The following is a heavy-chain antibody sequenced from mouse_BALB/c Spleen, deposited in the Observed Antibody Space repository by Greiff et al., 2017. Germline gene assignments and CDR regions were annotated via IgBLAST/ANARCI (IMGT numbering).Heavy chain of an antibody. Sequence: EVQLVESGGGLVKPGGSLKLSCAASGFTFSDYYMYWVRQTPEKRLEWVATISDGGSYTYYPDSVKGRFTISRDNAKNNLYLQMSSLKSEDTAMYYCARGFHYYAMDYWGQGTSVTVSS. V-gene: IGHV5-4*02. CDR3: ARGFHYYAMDY. J-gene: IGHJ4*01. CDR1: GFTFSDYY. CDR2: ISDGGSYT.